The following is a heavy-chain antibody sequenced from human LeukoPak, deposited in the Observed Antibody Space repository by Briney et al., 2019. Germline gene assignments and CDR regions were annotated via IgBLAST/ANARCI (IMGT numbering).Heavy chain of an antibody. CDR3: ARTRYYYNSRSYGAPYYFDY. CDR1: RYSISSGYY. Sequence: SETLSLTCNVSRYSISSGYYWGWIRQPPGKGLEWIGNIYHSGSTYYNPSLKSRVTISVDTSKNQFSLKLSSVTAADTAVYYCARTRYYYNSRSYGAPYYFDYWGQGTLVTVSS. V-gene: IGHV4-38-2*02. J-gene: IGHJ4*02. D-gene: IGHD3-10*01. CDR2: IYHSGST.